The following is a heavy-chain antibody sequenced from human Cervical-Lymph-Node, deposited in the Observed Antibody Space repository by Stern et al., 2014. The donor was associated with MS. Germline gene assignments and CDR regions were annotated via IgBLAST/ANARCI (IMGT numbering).Heavy chain of an antibody. V-gene: IGHV1-69*04. CDR2: IISIVDLA. CDR1: GGSLNSYT. Sequence: QVQLVQSGAAVRKPGSSVKVSCKASGGSLNSYTISWVRQAPGQGLEWMGSIISIVDLANYTQKFQGRVTISVDKSTNTAYMELNSLRSEDTAIYYCAREGPDYYYSYGLDVWGQGTTVIVSS. CDR3: AREGPDYYYSYGLDV. J-gene: IGHJ6*02.